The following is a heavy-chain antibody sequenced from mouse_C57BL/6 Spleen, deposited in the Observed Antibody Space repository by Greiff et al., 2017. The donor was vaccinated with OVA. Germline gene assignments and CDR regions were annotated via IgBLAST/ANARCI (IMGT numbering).Heavy chain of an antibody. J-gene: IGHJ1*03. CDR3: NYYYGSSPWYFDV. V-gene: IGHV1-15*01. CDR2: IDPETGGT. CDR1: GYTFTDYE. Sequence: QVQLQQSGAELVRPGASVTLSCKASGYTFTDYEMHWVKQTPVHGLEWIGAIDPETGGTAYNQKFKGKAILTADKSSSTAYMELRSLTSEDSAVYYCNYYYGSSPWYFDVWGTGTTGTVSS. D-gene: IGHD1-1*01.